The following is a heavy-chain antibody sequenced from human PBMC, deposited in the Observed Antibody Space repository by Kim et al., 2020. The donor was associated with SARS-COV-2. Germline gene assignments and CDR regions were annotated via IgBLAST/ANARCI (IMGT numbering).Heavy chain of an antibody. V-gene: IGHV1-8*01. J-gene: IGHJ4*02. Sequence: ASVKVSCKASGYTFTTYDIHWVRQAAGQGPEWMGWMSHNSANTGYAQNFQGRVTMTRNTSSSTAYMELTNLRSDDTAVYYCARGLYIGYDYWGQGTLVTV. CDR1: GYTFTTYD. CDR3: ARGLYIGYDY. CDR2: MSHNSANT. D-gene: IGHD5-12*01.